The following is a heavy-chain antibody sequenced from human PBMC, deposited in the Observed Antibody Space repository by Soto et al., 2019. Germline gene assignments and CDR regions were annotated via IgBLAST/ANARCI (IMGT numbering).Heavy chain of an antibody. Sequence: QVQLQESGPGLVKPSETLSLTCTVSGGSISSYYWSWIRQPPGKGLEWIGYIYYSRSTNYNPSLKSRVTLSVDTSKNQFPRKLSSVTAADTAVYYCARAKAPLDSSSWYWFDPWGQGTLVTVSS. CDR2: IYYSRST. D-gene: IGHD6-13*01. V-gene: IGHV4-59*08. J-gene: IGHJ5*02. CDR3: ARAKAPLDSSSWYWFDP. CDR1: GGSISSYY.